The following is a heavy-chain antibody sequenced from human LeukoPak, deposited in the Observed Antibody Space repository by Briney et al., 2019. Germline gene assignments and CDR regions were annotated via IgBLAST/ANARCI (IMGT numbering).Heavy chain of an antibody. CDR2: IKPGGGTT. Sequence: ASVTVSCKASGYTFSSHYIHWVRQAPGQGLEWMGIIKPGGGTTTYAQKFQGRVTMTRDTSTSTVNMELSSLRSEATAVYYCARDEAYCSGGRCYPFDYWGQGTLVTVSS. CDR1: GYTFSSHY. V-gene: IGHV1-46*01. CDR3: ARDEAYCSGGRCYPFDY. D-gene: IGHD2-15*01. J-gene: IGHJ4*02.